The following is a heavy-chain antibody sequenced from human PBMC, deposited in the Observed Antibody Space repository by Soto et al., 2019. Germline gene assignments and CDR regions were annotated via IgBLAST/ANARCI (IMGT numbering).Heavy chain of an antibody. CDR3: ASTRGSSYDY. J-gene: IGHJ4*02. V-gene: IGHV3-53*01. CDR2: IYNGGGT. D-gene: IGHD6-6*01. Sequence: GGSLRLSCAASGFTVSGNYMIWVRQAPGKGLEWVSVIYNGGGTYYADSVKGRFTISRDNSKNTLYLQMNSLRAEDTAVYYCASTRGSSYDYWGQGTLVTVSS. CDR1: GFTVSGNY.